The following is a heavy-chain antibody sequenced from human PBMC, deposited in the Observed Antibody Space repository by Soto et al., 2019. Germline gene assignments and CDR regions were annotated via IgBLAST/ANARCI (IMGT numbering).Heavy chain of an antibody. V-gene: IGHV3-30*18. D-gene: IGHD5-12*01. CDR1: WFTFSSYG. J-gene: IGHJ4*02. Sequence: PGGSLRLTCAGSWFTFSSYGMHWVRQAPGKGLEWVAVISYDGSNKYYADSVKGRFTISRDNSKNTLYLQMNSLRAEDTAVYYCAKEGGIVATIGLWDYRGKGTLVTVSS. CDR3: AKEGGIVATIGLWDY. CDR2: ISYDGSNK.